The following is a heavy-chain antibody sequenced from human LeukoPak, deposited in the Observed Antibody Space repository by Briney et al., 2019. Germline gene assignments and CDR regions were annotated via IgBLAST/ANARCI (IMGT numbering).Heavy chain of an antibody. Sequence: SETLSLTCTVSGYSIRSGFYWGWIRQSPGKGLEWIGNIYHSGITYYTPSLKSRVTISVDTSKNHFSLKLSSVTAADTAVYYCARDGSSSWNNWFDSWGQGTLVTVSS. CDR1: GYSIRSGFY. D-gene: IGHD6-13*01. CDR3: ARDGSSSWNNWFDS. J-gene: IGHJ5*01. CDR2: IYHSGIT. V-gene: IGHV4-38-2*02.